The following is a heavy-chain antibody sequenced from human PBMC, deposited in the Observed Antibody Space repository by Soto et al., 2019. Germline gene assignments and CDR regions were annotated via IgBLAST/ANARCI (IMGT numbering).Heavy chain of an antibody. V-gene: IGHV1-2*04. D-gene: IGHD3-3*01. CDR2: INPNSGGT. Sequence: ASVKVSCKASGYTFTGCYMHWVRQAPGQGLEWMGWINPNSGGTNYAQKFQGWVTMTRDTSISTAYMELRSLRSDDTAVYYCARRLARPGITIFGVVIYSFDYWGQGTLVTVSS. CDR1: GYTFTGCY. CDR3: ARRLARPGITIFGVVIYSFDY. J-gene: IGHJ4*02.